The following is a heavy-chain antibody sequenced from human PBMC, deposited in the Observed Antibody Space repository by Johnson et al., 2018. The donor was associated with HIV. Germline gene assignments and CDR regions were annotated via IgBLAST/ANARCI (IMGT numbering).Heavy chain of an antibody. CDR3: ARVSNHAFDI. CDR2: IKQDGSEK. V-gene: IGHV3-7*01. J-gene: IGHJ3*02. Sequence: MQLVESGGGVVQPGRSLRLSCVASGFTFSSYGMNWVRQAPGKGLEWVANIKQDGSEKYYVDSVKGRFTISRDNAKNSLYLQMNSLRAEDTAVYYCARVSNHAFDIWGQGTMVTVSS. CDR1: GFTFSSYG.